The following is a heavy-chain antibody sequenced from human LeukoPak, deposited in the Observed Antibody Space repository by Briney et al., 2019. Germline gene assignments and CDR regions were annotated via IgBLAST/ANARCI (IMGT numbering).Heavy chain of an antibody. V-gene: IGHV1-2*02. D-gene: IGHD2-2*02. CDR2: INPNSGGT. Sequence: ASVKVSCKASGYTFTGYYMHWVRQAPGQGLEWMGWINPNSGGTNYAQKFQGRVTMTRDPSISTAYMELSRLRSDDTAVYYCARDLPYCSSTSCYKWDYWGQGTLVSLSS. CDR3: ARDLPYCSSTSCYKWDY. CDR1: GYTFTGYY. J-gene: IGHJ4*02.